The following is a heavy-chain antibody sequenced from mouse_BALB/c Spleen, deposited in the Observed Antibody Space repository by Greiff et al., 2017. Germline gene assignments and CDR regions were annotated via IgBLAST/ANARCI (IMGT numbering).Heavy chain of an antibody. Sequence: EVKLVESGGGLVKPGGSLKLSCAASGFTFSSYAMSWVRQSPEKRLEWVAEISSGGSYTYYPDTVTGRFTISRDNAKNTLYLEMSSLRSEDTAMYYCARASLLAYAMDYWGQGTSVTVSS. CDR3: ARASLLAYAMDY. CDR1: GFTFSSYA. J-gene: IGHJ4*01. CDR2: ISSGGSYT. V-gene: IGHV5-9-4*01.